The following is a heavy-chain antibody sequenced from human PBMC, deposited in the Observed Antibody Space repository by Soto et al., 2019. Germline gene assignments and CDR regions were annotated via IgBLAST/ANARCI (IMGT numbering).Heavy chain of an antibody. Sequence: GASVKVSCKVSGYTLTELSMHWVRQAPGKGLEWMGGFDPEDGETIYAQKFQGRVTMTEDTSTDTAYMELSSLRSEDTAVYYCATASDYGDYARWFDPWGQGTLVTVSS. CDR1: GYTLTELS. CDR2: FDPEDGET. CDR3: ATASDYGDYARWFDP. V-gene: IGHV1-24*01. D-gene: IGHD4-17*01. J-gene: IGHJ5*02.